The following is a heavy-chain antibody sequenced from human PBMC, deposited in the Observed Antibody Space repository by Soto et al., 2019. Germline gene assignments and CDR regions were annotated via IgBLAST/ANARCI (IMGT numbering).Heavy chain of an antibody. CDR1: GFSLSSTRMA. CDR2: IYWDDDK. Sequence: QITLKESGPALVKPTQTLTLTCTFSGFSLSSTRMAVGWIRHPPGKALEWLALIYWDDDKRYSPFLKSRLTITKDTSKNQVVLTMSNMDHVDTARYYCAHIVVAGLGYYFDYWGQGTLVTVSS. V-gene: IGHV2-5*02. J-gene: IGHJ4*02. CDR3: AHIVVAGLGYYFDY. D-gene: IGHD6-19*01.